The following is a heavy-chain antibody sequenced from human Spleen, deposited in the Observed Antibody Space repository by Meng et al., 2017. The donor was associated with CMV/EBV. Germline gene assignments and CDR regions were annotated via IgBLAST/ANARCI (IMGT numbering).Heavy chain of an antibody. D-gene: IGHD5-12*01. J-gene: IGHJ5*02. CDR3: ARDGYSGYLSGWFDP. CDR1: GGSVTTYACF. CDR2: ISYTGNT. Sequence: GSLRLSCTFSGGSVTTYACFWGWIRQPPGKGLEWLGYISYTGNTNYNPSLKSRVTISVDTSKNQFSLKLSSVTAADTAVYYCARDGYSGYLSGWFDPWGQGTLVTVSS. V-gene: IGHV4-61*08.